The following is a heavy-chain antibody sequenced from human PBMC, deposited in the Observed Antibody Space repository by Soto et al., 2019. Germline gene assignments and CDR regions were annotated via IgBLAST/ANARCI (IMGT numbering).Heavy chain of an antibody. V-gene: IGHV3-21*01. D-gene: IGHD3-16*01. Sequence: GGSLRLSCAASGFTFSSYSMNWVRQAPGKGLEWVSSISSSSRYIYYADSVKGRFTISRDKAKNSLYLQMNSLRAEDTAVYYCASDLGKDWGKYPPHAFDIWGQGTMVTVSS. CDR1: GFTFSSYS. CDR2: ISSSSRYI. J-gene: IGHJ3*02. CDR3: ASDLGKDWGKYPPHAFDI.